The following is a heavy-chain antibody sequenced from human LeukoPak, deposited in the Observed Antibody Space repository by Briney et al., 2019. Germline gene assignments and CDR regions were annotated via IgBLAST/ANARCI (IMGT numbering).Heavy chain of an antibody. CDR1: GFTFSSYE. CDR2: ISNSGTAI. CDR3: ARAGYSMDTEYFRR. V-gene: IGHV3-48*03. D-gene: IGHD5-18*01. J-gene: IGHJ1*01. Sequence: QTGGSLRLSCAASGFTFSSYEMNWVRQAPGKGLEWVSYISNSGTAIYYADSVKGRFTISRDNAKSSLYLQMNSLRAEDTAVYYCARAGYSMDTEYFRRWGQGTLVTVSS.